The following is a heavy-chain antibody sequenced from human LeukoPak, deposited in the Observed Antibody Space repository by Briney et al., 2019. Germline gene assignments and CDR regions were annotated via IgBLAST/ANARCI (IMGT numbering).Heavy chain of an antibody. CDR1: GFTFSSYG. V-gene: IGHV3-30*18. J-gene: IGHJ4*02. Sequence: GGSLRLSCAASGFTFSSYGMHWVCQAPGKGLEGGAVISYDGSNKYYADSVKGRFTISRDNSKNTLYLQMNSLRAEDTAVYYCAKAVGGYGSGSYSVAGDYWGQGTLVTVSS. CDR2: ISYDGSNK. D-gene: IGHD3-10*01. CDR3: AKAVGGYGSGSYSVAGDY.